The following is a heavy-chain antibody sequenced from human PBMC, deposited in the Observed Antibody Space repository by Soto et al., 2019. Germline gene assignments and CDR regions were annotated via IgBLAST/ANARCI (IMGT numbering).Heavy chain of an antibody. J-gene: IGHJ4*02. D-gene: IGHD5-18*01. CDR3: AKDFSPWIQLSYYFDY. CDR2: ISGSGGST. V-gene: IGHV3-23*01. Sequence: GGSLRLSCAASGFTFSSYAMSWVRQAPGKGLEWVSAISGSGGSTYYADSVKGRFTISRDNSKNTLYLQMNSLRAEDTAVYYCAKDFSPWIQLSYYFDYWGQGTLVTVSS. CDR1: GFTFSSYA.